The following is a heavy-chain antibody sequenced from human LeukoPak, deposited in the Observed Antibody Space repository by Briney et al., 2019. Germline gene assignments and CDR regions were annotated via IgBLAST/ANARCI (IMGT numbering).Heavy chain of an antibody. Sequence: SVKVSCKASGGTFTNYGISWVRQAPGQGLEWMGALIPLLGTTNYAQKFQGRVTFTADESAGTAYMELSSLRSEDTAVYYCARDRPGRYCSTVSCYSASPFDPWGQGTLVTVSS. CDR2: LIPLLGTT. CDR3: ARDRPGRYCSTVSCYSASPFDP. J-gene: IGHJ5*02. V-gene: IGHV1-69*13. D-gene: IGHD2-2*02. CDR1: GGTFTNYG.